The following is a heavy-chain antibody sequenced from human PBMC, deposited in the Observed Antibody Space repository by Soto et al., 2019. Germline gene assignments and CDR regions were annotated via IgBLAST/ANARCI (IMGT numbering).Heavy chain of an antibody. Sequence: EVQLVESGGGLVPPGGSLRLSCAASGFTFSSYAMHWVRQAPGKGLEYVSAISSNGGSTYYANSVKGRFTISRDNSKNTLYLQMGSLRAEDMAVYYCARQWLDSYYFDYWGQGTLVTVSS. J-gene: IGHJ4*02. CDR1: GFTFSSYA. D-gene: IGHD6-19*01. CDR2: ISSNGGST. V-gene: IGHV3-64*01. CDR3: ARQWLDSYYFDY.